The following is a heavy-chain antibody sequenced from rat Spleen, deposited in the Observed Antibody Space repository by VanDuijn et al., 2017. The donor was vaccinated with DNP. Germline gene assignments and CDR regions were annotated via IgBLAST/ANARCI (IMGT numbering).Heavy chain of an antibody. Sequence: EVQLQESGPGLVKPSQSLSLTCSVTGYSITTNYWAWIRRLPGNEMEWVGHISYSGRTNYNPSLKSRFSVTRDTSKNQFFLHLNSVTTEDTATYYCARSIFDYSNYIPFDYWGQGVMVTVSS. V-gene: IGHV3-1*01. D-gene: IGHD1-2*01. CDR2: ISYSGRT. J-gene: IGHJ2*01. CDR1: GYSITTNY. CDR3: ARSIFDYSNYIPFDY.